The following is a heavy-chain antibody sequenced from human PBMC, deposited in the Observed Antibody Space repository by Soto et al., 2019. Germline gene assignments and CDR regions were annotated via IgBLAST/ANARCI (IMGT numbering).Heavy chain of an antibody. Sequence: EVQLVESAGCLGKPGGSRRLSCVASGFSVKSCFSFNEAWMNWVRQAPGVGLEWFGRIKTSAGGGATHYAAPVVGRFTISRDDSKNALYLHVNSPRPEDTAIYYCTTGSVVGIWGQGTTVTVSS. CDR2: IKTSAGGGAT. CDR1: GFSVKSCFSFNEAW. CDR3: TTGSVVGI. V-gene: IGHV3-15*07. D-gene: IGHD1-26*01. J-gene: IGHJ6*02.